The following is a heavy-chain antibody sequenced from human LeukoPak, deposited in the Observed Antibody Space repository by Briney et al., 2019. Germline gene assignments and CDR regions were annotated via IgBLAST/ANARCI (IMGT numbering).Heavy chain of an antibody. CDR2: IMQDGSEK. CDR3: ARHSAGYTTFFDY. V-gene: IGHV3-7*04. CDR1: GFTLSYYW. Sequence: GGSLRLSCAASGFTLSYYWMTWVARPPGKGLEWLANIMQDGSEKYYVDSVKGRFTISRDNAKNSLYLQMNSLRAEDTAVYYCARHSAGYTTFFDYWGQGTLVTVSS. J-gene: IGHJ4*02. D-gene: IGHD5-24*01.